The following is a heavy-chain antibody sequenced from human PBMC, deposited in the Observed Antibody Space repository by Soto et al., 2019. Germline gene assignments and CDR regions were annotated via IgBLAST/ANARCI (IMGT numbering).Heavy chain of an antibody. D-gene: IGHD3-3*01. Sequence: GASVKVSCKVSGYTLTELSMHWVRQAPGKGLEWMGGFDPEDGETIYAQKFQGRVTMTEDTSTDTAYMELSSLRSEDTAVYYCATADRLRFLEWLLDYWGQGTLVTVSS. J-gene: IGHJ4*02. CDR2: FDPEDGET. V-gene: IGHV1-24*01. CDR1: GYTLTELS. CDR3: ATADRLRFLEWLLDY.